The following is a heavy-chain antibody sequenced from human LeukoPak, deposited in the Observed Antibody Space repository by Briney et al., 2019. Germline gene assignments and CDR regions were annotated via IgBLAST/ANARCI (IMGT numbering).Heavy chain of an antibody. V-gene: IGHV4-4*07. CDR2: IYTSGST. CDR1: GGSISSYY. CDR3: AGGARYCSGGSCYFREFHY. D-gene: IGHD2-15*01. Sequence: SEPLSLTCIVCGGSISSYYRIWIRQPAGKGPEWIGRIYTSGSTNYNPSLKSRVTMSVDTAKNQFSLKLSSVTAADTAVYYCAGGARYCSGGSCYFREFHYWGQGTLVTVSS. J-gene: IGHJ4*02.